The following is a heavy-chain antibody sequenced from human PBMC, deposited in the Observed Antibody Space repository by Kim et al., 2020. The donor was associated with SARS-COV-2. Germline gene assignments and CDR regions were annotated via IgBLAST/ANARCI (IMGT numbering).Heavy chain of an antibody. Sequence: AESLKGRFTISRDNSKNSLYLQMNSLRAEDTAVYYCARGGNYDSSGIDYWGQGTLVTVSS. V-gene: IGHV3-11*06. CDR3: ARGGNYDSSGIDY. J-gene: IGHJ4*02. D-gene: IGHD3-22*01.